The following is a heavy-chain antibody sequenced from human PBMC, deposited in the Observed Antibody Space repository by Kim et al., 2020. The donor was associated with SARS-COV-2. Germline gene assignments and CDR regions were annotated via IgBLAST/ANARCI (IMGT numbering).Heavy chain of an antibody. Sequence: GGSLRLSCAASGFSFSRFGMHWVRQAPGKGLEWVAVIWYDGSKKYYVDSVKGRFTISRDNSNNTVYLQMNGLRAEDTGVYYCAREGDWNFAIDDWGQGTPVIVSS. D-gene: IGHD1-7*01. CDR3: AREGDWNFAIDD. CDR2: IWYDGSKK. V-gene: IGHV3-33*01. J-gene: IGHJ4*02. CDR1: GFSFSRFG.